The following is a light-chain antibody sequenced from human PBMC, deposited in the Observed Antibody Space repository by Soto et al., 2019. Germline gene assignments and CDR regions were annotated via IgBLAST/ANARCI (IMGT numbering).Light chain of an antibody. CDR3: QQYGSSPPIT. CDR2: GAS. J-gene: IGKJ5*01. V-gene: IGKV3-20*01. CDR1: QSVSSSY. Sequence: EIVLTQSPGTLSLSPGERATLSCRASQSVSSSYLAWYQQKPGQAPRLLIYGASSRATGIPDRFSGSGSGTDFTLPISRQEPEDFAVYYCQQYGSSPPITFGQGTRLEIK.